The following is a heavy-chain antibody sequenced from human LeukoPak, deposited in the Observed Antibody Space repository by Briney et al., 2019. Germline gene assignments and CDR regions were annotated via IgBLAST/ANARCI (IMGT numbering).Heavy chain of an antibody. CDR3: ARDTNVLRYFDWFDY. CDR1: GFTFSSYS. CDR2: ISSSSSYI. D-gene: IGHD3-9*01. Sequence: GGSLRLSCAASGFTFSSYSMNWVRQAPGKGLEWVSSISSSSSYIYYADSVKGRFTIPRDNAKNSLYLQMNSLRAEDTAVYYCARDTNVLRYFDWFDYWGQGTLVTVSS. J-gene: IGHJ4*02. V-gene: IGHV3-21*01.